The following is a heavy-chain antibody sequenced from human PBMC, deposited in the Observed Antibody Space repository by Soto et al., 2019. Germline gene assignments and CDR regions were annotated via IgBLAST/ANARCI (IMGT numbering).Heavy chain of an antibody. J-gene: IGHJ4*02. CDR3: ASLHRSETDPRY. Sequence: QVQLVHSGAEVKKPGCSVKVSCKASGGTFSSYTISWVRQAPGQGLEWMGRIIPILGIANYAQKFQGRVTITADKSTSAAYMELSSLISEDTAVYYSASLHRSETDPRYWGQGTLVTVSS. CDR2: IIPILGIA. V-gene: IGHV1-69*02. D-gene: IGHD3-10*01. CDR1: GGTFSSYT.